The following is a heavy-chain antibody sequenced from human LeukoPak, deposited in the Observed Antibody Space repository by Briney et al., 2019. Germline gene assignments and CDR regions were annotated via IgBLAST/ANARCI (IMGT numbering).Heavy chain of an antibody. CDR1: GGSISSYY. J-gene: IGHJ4*02. D-gene: IGHD3-10*01. V-gene: IGHV4-59*08. Sequence: SETLSLTCTVSGGSISSYYWSWIRQPPGKGLEWIGYIYDSGSTNYNPSLKSRVAFSVDTSKNQFSLKLRSVTAADTAVYYCAKHITPNYFDYWGQGNMVTVPS. CDR2: IYDSGST. CDR3: AKHITPNYFDY.